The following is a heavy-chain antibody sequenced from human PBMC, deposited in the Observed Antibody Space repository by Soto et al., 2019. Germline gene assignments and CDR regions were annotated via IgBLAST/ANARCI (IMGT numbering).Heavy chain of an antibody. D-gene: IGHD3-22*01. CDR1: GGTFSSYA. V-gene: IGHV1-69*13. CDR2: IIPIFGTA. J-gene: IGHJ4*02. Sequence: GASVKVSCKASGGTFSSYAISWVRQAPGQGLEWMGGIIPIFGTANYAQKFQGRVTITADESASTAYMELSSLRSEDTAVYYCARNVEGYYDSSGPSWGQGTLVTVSS. CDR3: ARNVEGYYDSSGPS.